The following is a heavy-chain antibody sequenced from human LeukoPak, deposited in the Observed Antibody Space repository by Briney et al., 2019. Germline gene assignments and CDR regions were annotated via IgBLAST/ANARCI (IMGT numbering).Heavy chain of an antibody. Sequence: GGSLRLSCAASAFTVSSNYMSWVRQAPGKGLEWVSYIESSSSPIYYTDSVKGRFTISRDNAKNSLYLQMNSLRAEDTAVYYCARDNWGLDYWGQGTLVTVSS. CDR2: IESSSSPI. CDR1: AFTVSSNY. CDR3: ARDNWGLDY. J-gene: IGHJ4*02. V-gene: IGHV3-48*01. D-gene: IGHD7-27*01.